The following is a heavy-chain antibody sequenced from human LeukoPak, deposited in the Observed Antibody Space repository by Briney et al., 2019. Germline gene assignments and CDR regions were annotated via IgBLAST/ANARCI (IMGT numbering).Heavy chain of an antibody. CDR3: ARVSGYDWESFYDY. D-gene: IGHD5-12*01. J-gene: IGHJ4*02. CDR2: IHTSGTM. Sequence: PSQTLSLTCTVSGGSVSTGSYYWSWIRQPAGRGLEWIGHIHTSGTMNYNASLKSRVRISVETSKNQFSLRLSSVTAADTAVYYCARVSGYDWESFYDYWGQGTLVTVSS. V-gene: IGHV4-61*09. CDR1: GGSVSTGSYY.